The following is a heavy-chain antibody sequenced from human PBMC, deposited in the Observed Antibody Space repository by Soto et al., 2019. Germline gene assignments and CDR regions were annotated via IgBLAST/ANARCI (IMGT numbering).Heavy chain of an antibody. CDR3: AADWGGSGSYSLDY. V-gene: IGHV1-58*01. J-gene: IGHJ4*02. CDR2: IVVGSGNT. CDR1: GFTFTSSA. Sequence: ASVKVSCKASGFTFTSSAVQWVRQARGQRVEWIGWIVVGSGNTNYAQKFQERVTITRDMSTSTAYMELSSLRSEDTAVYYCAADWGGSGSYSLDYWGQGTLVTVSS. D-gene: IGHD1-26*01.